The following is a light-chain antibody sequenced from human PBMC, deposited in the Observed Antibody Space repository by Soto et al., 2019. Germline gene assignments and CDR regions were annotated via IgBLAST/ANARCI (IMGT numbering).Light chain of an antibody. Sequence: DIQLTQSPSFLSASVGDRVTITCRAGQGINSYLAWYQQKPGKAPKLLIYAASTLQSGVPSRFSGSGSGTEFTLTISSLQPKDFATYYCQQLNSYPRITFGQGTRLEIK. CDR3: QQLNSYPRIT. V-gene: IGKV1-9*01. J-gene: IGKJ5*01. CDR1: QGINSY. CDR2: AAS.